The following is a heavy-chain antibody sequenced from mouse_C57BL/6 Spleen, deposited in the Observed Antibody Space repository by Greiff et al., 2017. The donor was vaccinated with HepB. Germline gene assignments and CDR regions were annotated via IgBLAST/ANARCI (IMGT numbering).Heavy chain of an antibody. D-gene: IGHD1-1*01. CDR1: GFSFNTYA. Sequence: EVKLMESGGGLVQPKGSLKLSCAASGFSFNTYAMNWVRQAPGKGLEWVARIRSKSNNYATYYADSVKDRFTISRDDSESMLYLQMNNLKTEDTAMYYCVRGTTVVAPYFDYWGQGTTLTVSS. V-gene: IGHV10-1*01. J-gene: IGHJ2*01. CDR3: VRGTTVVAPYFDY. CDR2: IRSKSNNYAT.